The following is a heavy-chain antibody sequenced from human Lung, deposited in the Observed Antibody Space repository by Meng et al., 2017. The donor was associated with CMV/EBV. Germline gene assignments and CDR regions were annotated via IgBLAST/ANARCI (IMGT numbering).Heavy chain of an antibody. D-gene: IGHD3-3*01. CDR1: GFTFSSYG. CDR3: SKGTGAISGGYYYYCIDV. CDR2: IRYDGKNE. Sequence: SCAASGFTFSSYGMHWVRQAPGKGLEGVAFIRYDGKNEYYADSVKGRFSISRDDSKNTLYLQMKSLSPEDTAVDYCSKGTGAISGGYYYYCIDVXGQGXTVTVSS. J-gene: IGHJ6*02. V-gene: IGHV3-30*02.